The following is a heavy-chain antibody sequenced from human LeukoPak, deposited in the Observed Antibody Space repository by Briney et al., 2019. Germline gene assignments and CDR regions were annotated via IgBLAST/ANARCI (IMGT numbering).Heavy chain of an antibody. D-gene: IGHD1-26*01. CDR3: GRDLGGRSGY. J-gene: IGHJ4*02. CDR1: GFTFSNYA. CDR2: ISGDTT. Sequence: PGGSLRLSCAASGFTFSNYAMSWVRQAPGKGLEWVSTISGDTTYYADSVKGRFTISRDNSKTTLYLQLNSLRVEDTAVYYCGRDLGGRSGYWGQGTLVTVSS. V-gene: IGHV3-23*01.